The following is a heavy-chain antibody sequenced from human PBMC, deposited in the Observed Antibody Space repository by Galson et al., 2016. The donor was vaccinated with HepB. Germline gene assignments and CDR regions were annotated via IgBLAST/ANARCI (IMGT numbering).Heavy chain of an antibody. D-gene: IGHD3-10*01. CDR3: VKDRGAVIRDFDQ. CDR1: GFSFSSSW. CDR2: IDNNGRTT. Sequence: SLRLSCAASGFSFSSSWMHWVRQAPGKGLEYVSAIDNNGRTTYYADSVRGRFTISRDNSKNTLYLQMSSLRDGDTAVYYCVKDRGAVIRDFDQWGQGTLVTVSS. V-gene: IGHV3-64D*06. J-gene: IGHJ4*02.